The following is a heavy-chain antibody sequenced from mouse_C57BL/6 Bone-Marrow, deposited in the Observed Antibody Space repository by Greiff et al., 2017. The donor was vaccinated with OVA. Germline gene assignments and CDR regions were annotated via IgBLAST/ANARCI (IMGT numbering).Heavy chain of an antibody. CDR1: GFTFSSYG. Sequence: EVKLMESGGDLVKPGGSLKLSCAASGFTFSSYGMSWVRQTPDKRLEWVATISSGGSYTYYPDSVKGRFTISRDNAKNTLYLQMSSLKSEDTAMYYCARQGYYSNRGDYWGQGTTLTVSS. J-gene: IGHJ2*01. CDR3: ARQGYYSNRGDY. CDR2: ISSGGSYT. D-gene: IGHD2-5*01. V-gene: IGHV5-6*01.